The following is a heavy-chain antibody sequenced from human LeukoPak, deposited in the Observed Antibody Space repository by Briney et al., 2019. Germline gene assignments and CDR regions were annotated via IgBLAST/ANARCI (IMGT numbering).Heavy chain of an antibody. J-gene: IGHJ4*02. CDR3: ANGNHPYGSGSYYPYYFDY. CDR1: GFTFSSYG. CDR2: IRYDGSNK. D-gene: IGHD3-10*01. Sequence: QPGGYLRLSCAASGFTFSSYGMHWVRQAPGKGLEWVAFIRYDGSNKYYADPVKGRFTISRDNSKNTLYLQMNSLRAEDTAVYYCANGNHPYGSGSYYPYYFDYWGQGTLVTVSS. V-gene: IGHV3-30*02.